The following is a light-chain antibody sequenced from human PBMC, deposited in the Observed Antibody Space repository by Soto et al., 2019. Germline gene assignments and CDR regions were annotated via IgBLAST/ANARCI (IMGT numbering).Light chain of an antibody. CDR3: CSYAGSYTYV. CDR1: SWDVGGCND. V-gene: IGLV2-11*01. CDR2: GGS. Sequence: QSALTQPRSVSGSPGQSVTISCTGTSWDVGGCNDVSWNQQHPGKAPKLLIYGGSQRPSGVPDRFCGDKSGNPASRTISGLHAEDGAYYYCCSYAGSYTYVFGTGTQLPVL. J-gene: IGLJ1*01.